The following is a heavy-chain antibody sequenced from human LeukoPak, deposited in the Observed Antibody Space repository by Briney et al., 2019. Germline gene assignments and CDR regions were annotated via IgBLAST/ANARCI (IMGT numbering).Heavy chain of an antibody. CDR1: GGSISSSSYY. J-gene: IGHJ3*02. CDR3: ARHYDYGDAFDI. Sequence: PSETLSLTCTVSGGSISSSSYYWGWIRQPPGKGLEWIGSLYYTGSTYYNPSLKSRVTISARTSKSQFSLTLSSVTAADTAVYYCARHYDYGDAFDIWGQGTIVTVSS. V-gene: IGHV4-39*01. CDR2: LYYTGST. D-gene: IGHD4-17*01.